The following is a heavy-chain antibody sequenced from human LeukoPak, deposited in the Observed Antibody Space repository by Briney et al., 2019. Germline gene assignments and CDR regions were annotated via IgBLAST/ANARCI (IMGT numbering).Heavy chain of an antibody. J-gene: IGHJ4*02. CDR1: GYAFSNYG. Sequence: ASVKVSCKASGYAFSNYGISWVRQAPGQGLEWVGWIRGDNGNTNYAQKFQGRVAMTTETSTSTAYMELGSLGSDETAVYYCARVDLLTGYYFFDYWGQGTLVTVSS. V-gene: IGHV1-18*01. CDR3: ARVDLLTGYYFFDY. CDR2: IRGDNGNT. D-gene: IGHD3-9*01.